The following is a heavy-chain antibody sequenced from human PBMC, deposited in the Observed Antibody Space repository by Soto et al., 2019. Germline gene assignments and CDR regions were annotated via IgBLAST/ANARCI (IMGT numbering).Heavy chain of an antibody. CDR2: IIPILGIA. CDR1: GGTFSSYT. J-gene: IGHJ4*02. V-gene: IGHV1-69*08. D-gene: IGHD3-22*01. Sequence: QVQLVQSGAEVKKPGSSVKVSCKASGGTFSSYTISWVRQAPGQGLEWMGRIIPILGIANYAQKFQGRVTITADESTSTAYMELSSLRSEDTAVYYCARDPYFGVVITKENYWGQGTLVTVSS. CDR3: ARDPYFGVVITKENY.